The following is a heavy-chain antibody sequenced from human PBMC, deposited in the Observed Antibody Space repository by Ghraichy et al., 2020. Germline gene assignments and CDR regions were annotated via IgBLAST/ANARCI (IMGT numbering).Heavy chain of an antibody. D-gene: IGHD3-10*01. CDR2: IYYSGST. Sequence: SETLSLTCTVSGGSISSYYWSWIRQPPGKGLEWIGYIYYSGSTNYNPSLKSRVTISVDTSKNQFSLKLSSVTAADTAVYYCARGITMVRGVLFDYWGQGTLVTVSS. CDR3: ARGITMVRGVLFDY. V-gene: IGHV4-59*01. CDR1: GGSISSYY. J-gene: IGHJ4*02.